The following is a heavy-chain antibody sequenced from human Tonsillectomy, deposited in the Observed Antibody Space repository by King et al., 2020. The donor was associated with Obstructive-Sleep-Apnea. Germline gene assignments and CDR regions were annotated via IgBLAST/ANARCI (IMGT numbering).Heavy chain of an antibody. CDR2: LYSVSST. V-gene: IGHV3-66*01. CDR1: GFTVSSNF. J-gene: IGHJ4*02. Sequence: VQLVESGGGLVQPGGSLRLSCAASGFTVSSNFMNWVRQAPGKGLEWVSVLYSVSSTFYADSVKGRFTISRDNSKKTLYLQMNSLRVEDTAVYYCASGADFSPFDYWGQGTLVTVSS. D-gene: IGHD2/OR15-2a*01. CDR3: ASGADFSPFDY.